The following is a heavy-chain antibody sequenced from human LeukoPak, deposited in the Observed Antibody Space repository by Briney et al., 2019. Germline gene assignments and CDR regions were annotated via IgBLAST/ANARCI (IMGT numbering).Heavy chain of an antibody. V-gene: IGHV1-18*01. CDR3: ARMGATMVRGFFPHDAFDI. D-gene: IGHD3-10*01. Sequence: GASVKVSCKASGYTFTSYGISWVRQAPGQGLEWMGWISAYNGNTNYAQKLQGRVTMTTDTSTSTAYMELRSLRSDDTAVYYCARMGATMVRGFFPHDAFDIWGQGTMVTVSS. J-gene: IGHJ3*02. CDR2: ISAYNGNT. CDR1: GYTFTSYG.